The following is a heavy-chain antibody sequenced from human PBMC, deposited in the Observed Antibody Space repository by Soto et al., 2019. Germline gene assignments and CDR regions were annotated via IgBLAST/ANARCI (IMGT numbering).Heavy chain of an antibody. J-gene: IGHJ5*02. D-gene: IGHD3-10*02. CDR1: GFTFSSYA. Sequence: EVQLLESGGGLVQPGGSLRLSCAASGFTFSSYAMSWVRQAPGKGLEWVSAISGSGGSTYYADSVKGRFTISRDNSKHTLNLQMTSLRAEDTAVYYCAKGALFGELLTGNWSDPWGQGTLVTVSS. CDR2: ISGSGGST. V-gene: IGHV3-23*01. CDR3: AKGALFGELLTGNWSDP.